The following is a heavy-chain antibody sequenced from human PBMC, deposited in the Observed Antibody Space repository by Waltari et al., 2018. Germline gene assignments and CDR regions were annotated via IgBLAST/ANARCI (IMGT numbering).Heavy chain of an antibody. J-gene: IGHJ4*02. CDR2: IYTSGST. V-gene: IGHV4-4*07. CDR3: ARSGGVYYDFWSGYYGVFDY. CDR1: GGSISSYY. D-gene: IGHD3-3*01. Sequence: QVQLQESGPGLVKPSETLSLTCTVSGGSISSYYWSWIRQPAGKGLEWIGRIYTSGSTNYNPSRKSRVTMSVDTSKNQFSLKLSSVTAADTAVYYCARSGGVYYDFWSGYYGVFDYWGQGTLVTVSS.